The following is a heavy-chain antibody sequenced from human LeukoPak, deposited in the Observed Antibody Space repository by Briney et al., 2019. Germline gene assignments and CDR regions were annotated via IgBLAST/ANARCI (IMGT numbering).Heavy chain of an antibody. CDR3: ARDQRYCSSSSCPWEPFDY. Sequence: GGSLRLSCAASGFTFSSYWMSWVRQAPGKGLEWVANIKQDGSEKYYVDSVRGRFTISRDNAKNSLYLQMNSLRAEDTAVYYCARDQRYCSSSSCPWEPFDYWGQGTLVTVSS. V-gene: IGHV3-7*05. D-gene: IGHD2-2*01. J-gene: IGHJ4*02. CDR2: IKQDGSEK. CDR1: GFTFSSYW.